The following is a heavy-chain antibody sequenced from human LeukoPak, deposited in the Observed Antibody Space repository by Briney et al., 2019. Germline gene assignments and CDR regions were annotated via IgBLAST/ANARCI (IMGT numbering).Heavy chain of an antibody. CDR1: GFTFSSYA. CDR2: ISGSGGST. D-gene: IGHD6-19*01. V-gene: IGHV3-23*01. J-gene: IGHJ6*02. CDR3: AKKGSGWNYGMDV. Sequence: GGSLRLSCAASGFTFSSYAVSWVRQAPGKALEWVSAISGSGGSTYYADSVKGRLTISRDNSKNTLYLKMNSLRAEDTGVYYCAKKGSGWNYGMDVWGQGTTVTVSS.